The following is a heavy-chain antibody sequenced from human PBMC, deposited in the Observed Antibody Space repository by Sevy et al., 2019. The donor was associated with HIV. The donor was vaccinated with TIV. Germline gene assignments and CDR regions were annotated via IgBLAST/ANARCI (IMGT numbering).Heavy chain of an antibody. CDR3: ARSEKGYSGYDSPPFYYYYYYMDV. CDR1: GGSVSSGSYY. J-gene: IGHJ6*03. CDR2: IYCSGST. Sequence: SETLSLTCTVSGGSVSSGSYYWSWIRQPPGKGLEWIGYIYCSGSTNYNPSLKSRVTISVDTSKNQFSLKLSSVTAADTALYYCARSEKGYSGYDSPPFYYYYYYMDVWGKGTTVTVSS. D-gene: IGHD5-12*01. V-gene: IGHV4-61*01.